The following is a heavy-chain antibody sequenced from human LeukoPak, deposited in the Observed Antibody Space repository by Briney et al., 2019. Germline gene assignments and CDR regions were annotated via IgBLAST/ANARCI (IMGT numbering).Heavy chain of an antibody. J-gene: IGHJ4*02. Sequence: PSETLSLTCTVSGDSLSPYYWGWIRQPPGKGLEWLGYISYSGSTNYNPSLKSRVTISVDTSKNQFSLKLSSVTAADTAVYYCARGLGAAYGDWGQGTLVTVSS. CDR1: GDSLSPYY. V-gene: IGHV4-59*12. CDR3: ARGLGAAYGD. CDR2: ISYSGST. D-gene: IGHD4-17*01.